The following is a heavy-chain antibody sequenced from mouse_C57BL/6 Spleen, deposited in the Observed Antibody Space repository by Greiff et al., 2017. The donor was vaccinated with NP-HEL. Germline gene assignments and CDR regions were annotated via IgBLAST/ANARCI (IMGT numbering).Heavy chain of an antibody. CDR1: GYTFTDYE. J-gene: IGHJ1*03. D-gene: IGHD2-2*01. CDR3: TREGVYGSHWYFDV. CDR2: IDPETGGT. Sequence: VKVVESGAELVRPGASVTLSCKASGYTFTDYEMHWVKQTPVHGLEWIGAIDPETGGTAYNQKFKGKAILTADKSSSTAYMELRSLTSEDSAVYYCTREGVYGSHWYFDVWGTGTTVTVSS. V-gene: IGHV1-15*01.